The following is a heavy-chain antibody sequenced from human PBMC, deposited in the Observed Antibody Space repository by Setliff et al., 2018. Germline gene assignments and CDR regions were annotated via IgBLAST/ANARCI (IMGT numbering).Heavy chain of an antibody. CDR2: IYHSGSA. J-gene: IGHJ3*01. CDR1: GDSISSGDYF. V-gene: IGHV4-30-4*08. CDR3: AREVGASTSSDAFDV. Sequence: SETLSLTCTVSGDSISSGDYFWSWIRQPPGKGLEWVAYIYHSGSAYYNPSLKSRVTMSVDTSKNQFSLHLTSVTAADTAVYYCAREVGASTSSDAFDVWGQGMMVTVSS. D-gene: IGHD1-26*01.